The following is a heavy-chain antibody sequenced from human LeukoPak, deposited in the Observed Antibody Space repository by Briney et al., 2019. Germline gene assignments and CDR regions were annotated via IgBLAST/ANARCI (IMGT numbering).Heavy chain of an antibody. J-gene: IGHJ5*01. D-gene: IGHD3-10*01. Sequence: SETLSLTCSVSGGSISSHYWIWFRQPPGKGLEWIGHRHDSGSSNYNPSLKSRVTISIDTSKNQFSLKLNSVTAADTADYYCARAPVVRGVFGWFDFWGQGVLVTVSS. CDR1: GGSISSHY. V-gene: IGHV4-59*11. CDR3: ARAPVVRGVFGWFDF. CDR2: RHDSGSS.